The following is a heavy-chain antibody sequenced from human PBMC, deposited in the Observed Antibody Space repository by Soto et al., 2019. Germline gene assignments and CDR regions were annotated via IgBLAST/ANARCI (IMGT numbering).Heavy chain of an antibody. CDR1: GGSISSSSFH. CDR3: ARRERAAGTDWWFDP. J-gene: IGHJ5*02. V-gene: IGHV4-39*01. Sequence: SETLSLTCTVSGGSISSSSFHWGWIRQPPGKGLEWIGSIYYSGSTYYSPSLKSRVTISVDTSKNQFSLKLSSVTAADTAVYYCARRERAAGTDWWFDPWGQGALVTLSS. CDR2: IYYSGST. D-gene: IGHD6-13*01.